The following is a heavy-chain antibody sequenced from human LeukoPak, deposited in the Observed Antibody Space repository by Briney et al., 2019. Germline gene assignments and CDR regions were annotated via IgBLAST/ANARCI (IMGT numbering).Heavy chain of an antibody. D-gene: IGHD6-13*01. Sequence: GGSLRLSCAASGFTFSSYAMSWVRQAPGKGLEWVSAISGSGGSAYCADSVKGRFTISRDNSKNTLYLQMNSLRAEDTAVYYCAKKERRIAAAVYFDYWGQGTLVTVSS. CDR2: ISGSGGSA. CDR1: GFTFSSYA. V-gene: IGHV3-23*01. J-gene: IGHJ4*02. CDR3: AKKERRIAAAVYFDY.